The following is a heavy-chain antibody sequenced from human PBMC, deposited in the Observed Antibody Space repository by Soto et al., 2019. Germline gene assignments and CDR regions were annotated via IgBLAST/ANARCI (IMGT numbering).Heavy chain of an antibody. V-gene: IGHV3-66*01. D-gene: IGHD5-12*01. Sequence: EVQLVESGGGLVQPGGSLRLSCAASGFTVSSNYMSWVRQAPGKGLEWVSVIYSGVRTYNADSVKGRFAISRNSSKNTLYLQMNSLRAEDTAVYYCARGLYTGWHYFDYWGQGTLVTVSS. J-gene: IGHJ4*02. CDR1: GFTVSSNY. CDR3: ARGLYTGWHYFDY. CDR2: IYSGVRT.